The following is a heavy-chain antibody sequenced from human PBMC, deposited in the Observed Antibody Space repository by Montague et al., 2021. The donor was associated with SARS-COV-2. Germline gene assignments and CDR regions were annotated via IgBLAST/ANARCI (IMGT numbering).Heavy chain of an antibody. CDR1: GGSFSGYY. Sequence: SETLSLTCAVYGGSFSGYYWSWIRQSPGKGLEWIGEINHSGSTTYNPSLKSRVTISVDTSKNQFSLKLTSMTAADTAVYYCARGDGNYCTFSYAYGRLNRCRYYAMDFWGPGTMVAVSS. J-gene: IGHJ6*02. CDR3: ARGDGNYCTFSYAYGRLNRCRYYAMDF. D-gene: IGHD5-18*01. V-gene: IGHV4-34*01. CDR2: INHSGST.